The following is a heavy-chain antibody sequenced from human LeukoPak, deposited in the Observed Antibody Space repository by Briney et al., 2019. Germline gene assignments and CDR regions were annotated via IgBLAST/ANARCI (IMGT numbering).Heavy chain of an antibody. CDR1: GFTFSSYG. CDR2: IWYDGSNK. CDR3: ARELPLTTVTTGIDY. J-gene: IGHJ4*02. V-gene: IGHV3-33*01. D-gene: IGHD4-11*01. Sequence: GRSLRLSCAASGFTFSSYGMHWVRQAPGKGLEWVAVIWYDGSNKYYADSVKGRFTISRDNSENTPYLQMNSLRAEDTAVYYCARELPLTTVTTGIDYWGQGTLVTVSS.